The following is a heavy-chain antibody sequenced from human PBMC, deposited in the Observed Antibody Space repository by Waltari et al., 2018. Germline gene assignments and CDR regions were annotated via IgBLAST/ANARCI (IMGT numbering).Heavy chain of an antibody. CDR2: INHSGST. Sequence: QVQLQQWGAGLLKPSETLSLTCAVYGGSFSGYYWSWIRQPPGKGLEWIGEINHSGSTNYNPSLKSRVTISVHTSKNQFSLKLSSVTAADTAVYYCARTDYGDFEDYFDYWGQGTLVTVSS. V-gene: IGHV4-34*01. D-gene: IGHD4-17*01. J-gene: IGHJ4*02. CDR1: GGSFSGYY. CDR3: ARTDYGDFEDYFDY.